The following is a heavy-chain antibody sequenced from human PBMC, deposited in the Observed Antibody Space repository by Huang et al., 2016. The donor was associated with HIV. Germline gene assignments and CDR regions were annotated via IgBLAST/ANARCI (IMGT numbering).Heavy chain of an antibody. CDR1: GGTFGSYD. J-gene: IGHJ3*01. Sequence: QVQLVQSGAEVKKPGSSVKVSCKASGGTFGSYDISWVRKAPGQGLEWMGGIIPIVETGNYAQKFQGRVRITADASTSTAYMELTSLRSEDTAVYYCARDLTGTRAAAAGIRGDAFDVWGQGTLVTVSS. CDR2: IIPIVETG. V-gene: IGHV1-69*13. D-gene: IGHD6-13*01. CDR3: ARDLTGTRAAAAGIRGDAFDV.